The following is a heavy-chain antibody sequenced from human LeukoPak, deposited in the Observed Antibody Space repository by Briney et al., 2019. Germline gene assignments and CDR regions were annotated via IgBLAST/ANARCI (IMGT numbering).Heavy chain of an antibody. J-gene: IGHJ6*03. CDR3: ARERRGMTTVVTPKYNYYMDV. CDR2: LYYTGNT. D-gene: IGHD4-23*01. CDR1: GFNFRTYE. Sequence: PGGSLRLSCAASGFNFRTYEMNWVRQPPGKGLEWIGTLYYTGNTYYNPSLKSRVTISIQTSKNQFSLKLSSVTAADTAVYYCARERRGMTTVVTPKYNYYMDVWGTGTTVTVSS. V-gene: IGHV4-39*07.